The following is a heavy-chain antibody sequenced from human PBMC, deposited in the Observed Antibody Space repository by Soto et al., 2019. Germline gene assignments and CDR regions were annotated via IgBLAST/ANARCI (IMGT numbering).Heavy chain of an antibody. CDR3: ARDTLADRSGYSFGY. Sequence: EVQLVESGGGLVQHGGSLRLSCAASGFTFSSYNMNWVRQAPGKGMELVSYISSSSGTIHYADTVKGRFTISRDNAKNSLYLQMNTLRAENTAVYYCARDTLADRSGYSFGYWVQGTLVTVSS. D-gene: IGHD3-22*01. CDR1: GFTFSSYN. CDR2: ISSSSGTI. V-gene: IGHV3-48*01. J-gene: IGHJ4*02.